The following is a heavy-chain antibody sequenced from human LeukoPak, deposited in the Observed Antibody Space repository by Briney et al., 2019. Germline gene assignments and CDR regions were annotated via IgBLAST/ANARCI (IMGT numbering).Heavy chain of an antibody. D-gene: IGHD6-19*01. CDR1: GGSISGSIYY. Sequence: SETLSLTCSVSGGSISGSIYYWSWIRQPPGKGLEWIGEINHSGSTNYNPSLKSRVTISVDTSKNQFSLKLSSVTAADTAVYYCARVVSGWYVSWGQGTLVTVSS. V-gene: IGHV4-34*01. J-gene: IGHJ4*02. CDR2: INHSGST. CDR3: ARVVSGWYVS.